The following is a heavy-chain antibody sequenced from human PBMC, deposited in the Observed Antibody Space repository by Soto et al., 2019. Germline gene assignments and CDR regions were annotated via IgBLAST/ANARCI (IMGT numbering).Heavy chain of an antibody. CDR3: ARGPDTARDYYMDV. J-gene: IGHJ6*03. Sequence: ASVKVSCKASGYTFTSYGISWVRQAPGQGLEWMGWMNPNSGDTGYAQKFQGRVTMTRNTSISTAYMELSSLRSEDTAVYYCARGPDTARDYYMDVWGKGTTVTVSS. V-gene: IGHV1-8*02. CDR1: GYTFTSYG. D-gene: IGHD5-18*01. CDR2: MNPNSGDT.